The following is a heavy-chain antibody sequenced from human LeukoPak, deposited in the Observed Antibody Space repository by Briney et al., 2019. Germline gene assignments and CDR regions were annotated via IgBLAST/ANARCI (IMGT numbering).Heavy chain of an antibody. Sequence: PGGSLRLSCAASGFTFSSYWMSWVRQAPGKGLEWVANIKQDGSEKYYVDSVKGRFTISRDNAKNSLYLQMNSLRAEDTAVYYCARAPRYSGSYYLDYWGQGTLVTVSS. J-gene: IGHJ4*02. CDR1: GFTFSSYW. D-gene: IGHD1-26*01. CDR2: IKQDGSEK. V-gene: IGHV3-7*03. CDR3: ARAPRYSGSYYLDY.